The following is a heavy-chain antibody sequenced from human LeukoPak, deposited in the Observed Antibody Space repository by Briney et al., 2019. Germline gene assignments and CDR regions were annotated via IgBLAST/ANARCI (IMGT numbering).Heavy chain of an antibody. CDR3: ARGEYYFDY. J-gene: IGHJ4*02. V-gene: IGHV3-11*04. D-gene: IGHD3-10*01. CDR1: GFSVSSNY. CDR2: ISSSGITI. Sequence: GGSLRLSCAASGFSVSSNYMSWVRQAPGKGLEWVSYISSSGITIYYADSVKGRFTISRDNAKNSLYLQMNSLRAEDTAVYYCARGEYYFDYWGQGTLVTVSS.